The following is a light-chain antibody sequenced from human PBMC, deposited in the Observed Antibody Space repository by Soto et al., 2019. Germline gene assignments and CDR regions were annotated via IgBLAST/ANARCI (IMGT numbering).Light chain of an antibody. CDR1: SSNIGNNY. J-gene: IGLJ2*01. CDR3: GTWDTSLRVV. V-gene: IGLV1-51*01. CDR2: DND. Sequence: QSVLTQPPSVSAAPGQKVTISCSGSSSNIGNNYVSWYRHLPGTAPKLLIYDNDKRPSGIPDRFSGSKSGTSATLGITGLQTGDEADYYCGTWDTSLRVVFGGGTQLTVL.